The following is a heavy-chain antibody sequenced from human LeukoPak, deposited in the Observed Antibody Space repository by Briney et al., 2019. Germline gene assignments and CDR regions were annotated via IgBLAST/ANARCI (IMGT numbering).Heavy chain of an antibody. CDR1: GFTFDDYA. CDR2: ISGNSGKI. Sequence: SLRLSCAASGFTFDDYAMHWVRQAPGKGLEWVSGISGNSGKIGYADSVKGRFTISRDNAKNSLYLQMNGLRAEDTALYYCAKGDASTWYEGYFDDWGQGTLVTVSS. J-gene: IGHJ4*02. D-gene: IGHD6-13*01. V-gene: IGHV3-9*01. CDR3: AKGDASTWYEGYFDD.